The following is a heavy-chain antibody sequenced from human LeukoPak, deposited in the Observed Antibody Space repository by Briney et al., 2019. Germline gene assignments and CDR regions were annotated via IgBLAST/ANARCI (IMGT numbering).Heavy chain of an antibody. Sequence: PSETLSLTCTVSGGSISRSSYYWRWVRQPPGKGLEWIVSIYYSGSTYYNPPLKSRVTISVDTSKNQFSLKLNSVTASDTAVYFCASLQSGGVDSWGQGTLVTVSS. CDR3: ASLQSGGVDS. V-gene: IGHV4-39*01. CDR1: GGSISRSSYY. J-gene: IGHJ4*02. D-gene: IGHD3-10*01. CDR2: IYYSGST.